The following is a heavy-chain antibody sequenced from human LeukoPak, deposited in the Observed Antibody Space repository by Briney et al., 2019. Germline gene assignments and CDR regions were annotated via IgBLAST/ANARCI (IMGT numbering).Heavy chain of an antibody. CDR1: GFTLSNFW. D-gene: IGHD1-1*01. CDR2: IKVDGSEK. V-gene: IGHV3-7*03. J-gene: IGHJ4*02. CDR3: ARKTGTTGEAFDY. Sequence: GGSLRLSCAASGFTLSNFWMSWVRQAPGKGLEWVANIKVDGSEKYYVDSVKGRFTISRDNAENSLYLQMNSLRAEDTAVYYCARKTGTTGEAFDYWGQGTQVTVSS.